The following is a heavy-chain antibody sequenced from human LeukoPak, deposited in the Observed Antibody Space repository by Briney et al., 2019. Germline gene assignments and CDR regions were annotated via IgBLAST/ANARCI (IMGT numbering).Heavy chain of an antibody. CDR1: GGSFSGYY. Sequence: SETLSLTCAVYGGSFSGYYWSWIRQPPGKGLEWIGEINHSGSTNYNPSITSRVTISVDTSKNQFSLKLSSVTAADTAVYYCAQLYDSTWPDAFDIWGQGTMVTVSS. V-gene: IGHV4-34*01. CDR3: AQLYDSTWPDAFDI. CDR2: INHSGST. J-gene: IGHJ3*02. D-gene: IGHD3-22*01.